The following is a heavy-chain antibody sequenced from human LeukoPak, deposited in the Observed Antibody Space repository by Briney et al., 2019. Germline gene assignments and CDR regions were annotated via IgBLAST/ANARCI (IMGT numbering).Heavy chain of an antibody. Sequence: SETLSLTCAVYGGSFSGYYWSWIRQPPGKGLEWIGEINHSGSTNYNPSLKSRVTISVDTSKNQFSLKLSSVTAADTAVYYCARVHRSTSCYAPYYYYGMDVWGQGTTVTVSS. D-gene: IGHD2-2*01. V-gene: IGHV4-34*01. CDR3: ARVHRSTSCYAPYYYYGMDV. CDR2: INHSGST. CDR1: GGSFSGYY. J-gene: IGHJ6*02.